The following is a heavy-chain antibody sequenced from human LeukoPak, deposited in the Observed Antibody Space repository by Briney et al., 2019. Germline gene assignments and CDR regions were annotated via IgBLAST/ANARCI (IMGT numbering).Heavy chain of an antibody. V-gene: IGHV1-46*01. CDR2: INPSGGST. Sequence: ASVKVSCKASGYTFTSYYMHWVRQAPGQGLEWMGIINPSGGSTSYAQKFQGRVTMTRDMSTSTVYMELSSLRSEDTAVYYCAYSGWKPAAIPWDWFDPWGQGTLVTVSS. CDR3: AYSGWKPAAIPWDWFDP. J-gene: IGHJ5*02. CDR1: GYTFTSYY. D-gene: IGHD2-2*02.